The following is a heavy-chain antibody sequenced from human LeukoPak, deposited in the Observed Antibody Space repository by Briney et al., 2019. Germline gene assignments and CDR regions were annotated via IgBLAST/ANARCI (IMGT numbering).Heavy chain of an antibody. CDR3: ARDLAVLGYFHFDY. V-gene: IGHV4-39*02. CDR1: GGSISSSSYY. J-gene: IGHJ4*02. CDR2: IYYSGGT. Sequence: SETLSLTCTVSGGSISSSSYYWGWIRQPPGKGLEWIGSIYYSGGTYYNPSRKSRVTISVDTSKNQFSLKLSSVTAADTAVYHCARDLAVLGYFHFDYWGQGTLVTVSS. D-gene: IGHD3-22*01.